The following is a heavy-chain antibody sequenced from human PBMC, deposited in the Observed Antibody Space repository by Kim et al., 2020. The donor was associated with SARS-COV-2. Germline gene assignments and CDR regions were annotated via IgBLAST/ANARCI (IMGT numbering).Heavy chain of an antibody. CDR3: ARVGDVYSSGKDAFDI. CDR1: GFTFSSYW. Sequence: GGSLRLSCAASGFTFSSYWMTWVRQAPGKGLGWVANIKQDGNQLYYVDSVKGRFTISRDNAKNSLYLQMNSLRAGDTAVYYCARVGDVYSSGKDAFDIWGRGTMVTVSS. CDR2: IKQDGNQL. D-gene: IGHD6-19*01. V-gene: IGHV3-7*01. J-gene: IGHJ3*02.